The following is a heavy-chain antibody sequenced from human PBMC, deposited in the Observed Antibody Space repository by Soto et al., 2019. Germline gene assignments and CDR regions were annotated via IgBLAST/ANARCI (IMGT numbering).Heavy chain of an antibody. V-gene: IGHV3-30-3*01. CDR1: GFTFSSYA. CDR2: ISYDGSNK. D-gene: IGHD3-22*01. CDR3: ARERVDDSSGYYFLFPYYYYGMDV. Sequence: VQLVESGGGVVQPGRSLRLSCAASGFTFSSYAMHWVRQAPGKGLEWVAVISYDGSNKYYADSVKGRFTISRDNSKNTLYLQMNSLRAEDTAVYYCARERVDDSSGYYFLFPYYYYGMDVWGQGTTVTVSS. J-gene: IGHJ6*02.